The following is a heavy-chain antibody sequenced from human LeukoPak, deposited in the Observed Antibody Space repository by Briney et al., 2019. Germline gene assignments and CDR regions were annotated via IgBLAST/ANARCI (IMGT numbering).Heavy chain of an antibody. D-gene: IGHD2-21*01. V-gene: IGHV4-59*01. CDR3: ARGVVIAPQTFDY. Sequence: PSETLSLTCTVSGDSINGFYWSWIRPPPGKGLEWIGYIYYSGSTNYNPSLKSRVTISVDTSKNQFSLKLSSVTAADTAVYYCARGVVIAPQTFDYWGQGTLVTVSS. CDR2: IYYSGST. J-gene: IGHJ4*02. CDR1: GDSINGFY.